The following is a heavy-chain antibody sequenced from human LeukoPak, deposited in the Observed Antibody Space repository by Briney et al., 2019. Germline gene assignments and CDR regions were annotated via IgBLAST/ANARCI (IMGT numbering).Heavy chain of an antibody. CDR1: GFTFSSYW. CDR3: ARGGRPDY. D-gene: IGHD3-10*01. Sequence: PGGSLRLSCAASGFTFSSYWMHWVRQAPGKGLVWVSLLNSDGTSTFYADSVRGRFTISRDNAKNSLYLQMSSLRAEDTAVYYCARGGRPDYWGQGTLVTVSS. J-gene: IGHJ4*02. V-gene: IGHV3-74*01. CDR2: LNSDGTST.